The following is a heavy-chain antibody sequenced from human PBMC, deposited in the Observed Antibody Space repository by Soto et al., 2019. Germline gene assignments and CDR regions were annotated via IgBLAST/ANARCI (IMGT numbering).Heavy chain of an antibody. CDR3: ARAPDTAMVYFDY. CDR2: IYYSGST. D-gene: IGHD5-18*01. J-gene: IGHJ4*02. V-gene: IGHV4-30-4*01. CDR1: GVSISSGDYY. Sequence: SETRSLTCTVSGVSISSGDYYWSWIRQPPGKGLEWIGYIYYSGSTYYNPSLKSRVTISVDTSKNQFSLKLSSVTAADTAVYYCARAPDTAMVYFDYWGQGTLVTVSS.